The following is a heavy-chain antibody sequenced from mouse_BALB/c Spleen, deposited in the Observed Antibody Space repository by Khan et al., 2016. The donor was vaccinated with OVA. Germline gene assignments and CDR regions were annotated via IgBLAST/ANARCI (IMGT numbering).Heavy chain of an antibody. J-gene: IGHJ4*01. CDR2: IWGGGST. CDR1: GFSLTDHG. CDR3: AKQRCSPYYGMDY. V-gene: IGHV2-6-5*01. Sequence: VQLQESGPGLVAPSQSLSITCTVSGFSLTDHGVSWIRQPPGKGLVWLGVIWGGGSTSYNSALKTRLNISKDNSKTQVFLKMNKLQTDDTARYYCAKQRCSPYYGMDYWGQGTSVTVSS.